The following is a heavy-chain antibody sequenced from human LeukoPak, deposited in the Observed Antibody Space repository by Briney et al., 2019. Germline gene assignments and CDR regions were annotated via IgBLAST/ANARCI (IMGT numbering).Heavy chain of an antibody. Sequence: ASVKVSCKASGGTFSSYAISWVRQAPGQGLEWMGIINPSGGSTSYAQKFQGRVTMTRDTSTSTVYMELSSLRSEDTAVYYCARTLRYFDWLLTDYYYYGMDVWGQGTTVTVSS. CDR1: GGTFSSYA. V-gene: IGHV1-46*01. CDR2: INPSGGST. J-gene: IGHJ6*02. D-gene: IGHD3-9*01. CDR3: ARTLRYFDWLLTDYYYYGMDV.